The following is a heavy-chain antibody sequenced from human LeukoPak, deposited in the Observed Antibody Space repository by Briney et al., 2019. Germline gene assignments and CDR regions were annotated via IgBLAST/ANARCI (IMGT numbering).Heavy chain of an antibody. Sequence: ASVKVSCKVSGYTLTELSMHWVRQAPGKGLEWMGGFDPEDGETTYAQKFQGRVTMTEDTSTDTAYMELRSLRSDDTAVYYCARGNQGSVGATTTGFDYWGQGTLVTVSS. D-gene: IGHD1-26*01. J-gene: IGHJ4*02. V-gene: IGHV1-24*01. CDR3: ARGNQGSVGATTTGFDY. CDR2: FDPEDGET. CDR1: GYTLTELS.